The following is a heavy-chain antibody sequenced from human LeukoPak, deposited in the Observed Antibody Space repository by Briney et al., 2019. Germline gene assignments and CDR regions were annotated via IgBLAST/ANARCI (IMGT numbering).Heavy chain of an antibody. J-gene: IGHJ4*02. V-gene: IGHV3-23*01. Sequence: EPGGSLRLSCAASGFTFSSYAMSWVRQAPGQGLEWVSAISGSGGSTYYADSVKGRFTISRDNSKNTLYLQMNSLRAEDTAVYYCAKDGYYDSSGYYYSTYYFDYWGQGTLVTVSS. CDR1: GFTFSSYA. D-gene: IGHD3-22*01. CDR3: AKDGYYDSSGYYYSTYYFDY. CDR2: ISGSGGST.